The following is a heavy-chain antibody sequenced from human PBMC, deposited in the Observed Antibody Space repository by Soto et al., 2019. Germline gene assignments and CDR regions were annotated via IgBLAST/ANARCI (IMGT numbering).Heavy chain of an antibody. D-gene: IGHD4-17*01. CDR1: GFTFSSYS. J-gene: IGHJ3*02. CDR2: ISSSSSYI. V-gene: IGHV3-21*01. CDR3: ARVETTVTHDAFDI. Sequence: PGGSLRLSCAASGFTFSSYSMNWVRQAPGKGLEWVSSISSSSSYIYYADSVKGRFTISRDNAKNSLYLQMNSLRAEDTAVYYCARVETTVTHDAFDIWGQGTMVTVSS.